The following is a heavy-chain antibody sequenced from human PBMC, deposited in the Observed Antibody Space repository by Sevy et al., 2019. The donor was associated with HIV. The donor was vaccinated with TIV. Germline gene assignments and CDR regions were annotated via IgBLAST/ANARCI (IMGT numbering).Heavy chain of an antibody. CDR1: GFIFSNNA. D-gene: IGHD5-18*01. V-gene: IGHV3-23*01. CDR3: ATGDTAMITDLDY. Sequence: GGSLRLSCGASGFIFSNNAMNWVRQAPGKGPEWVSGVESGGSTYYADSVKGRFTISRDNSKNMLFLQMSSLPAEDTAIYYCATGDTAMITDLDYWGLGTLVTVPS. J-gene: IGHJ4*02. CDR2: VESGGST.